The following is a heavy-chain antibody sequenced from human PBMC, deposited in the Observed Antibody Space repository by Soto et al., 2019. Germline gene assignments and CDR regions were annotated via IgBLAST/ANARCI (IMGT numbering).Heavy chain of an antibody. CDR2: ISAYNGNT. CDR1: GYTFTSYG. D-gene: IGHD4-17*01. Sequence: ASVKVSCKASGYTFTSYGISWVRRAPGQGLEWMGWISAYNGNTNYAQKLQGRVTMTTDTSTSTAHMELRSLRSDDTAVYYCARESYGDYYFDYWGQGTLVTVSS. V-gene: IGHV1-18*01. CDR3: ARESYGDYYFDY. J-gene: IGHJ4*02.